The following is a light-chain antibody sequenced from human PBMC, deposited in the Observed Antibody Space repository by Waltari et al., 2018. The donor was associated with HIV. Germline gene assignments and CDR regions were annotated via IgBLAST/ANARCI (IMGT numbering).Light chain of an antibody. CDR2: GAS. CDR3: RQYNNWPPLS. Sequence: EIVMTQSPATLSVSPGEKPTPSCRASQNVTNNLAWYQQKPGQAPRPLLYGASTRATGSPDRFSSGGSGTEFTLPISSLQSDDFLLYYCRQYNNWPPLSFGGGTKVEFK. J-gene: IGKJ4*01. V-gene: IGKV3-15*01. CDR1: QNVTNN.